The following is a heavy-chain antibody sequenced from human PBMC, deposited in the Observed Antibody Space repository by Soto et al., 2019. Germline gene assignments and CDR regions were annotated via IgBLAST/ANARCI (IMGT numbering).Heavy chain of an antibody. J-gene: IGHJ3*02. CDR1: GFTFTSSA. Sequence: SVKVSCKASGFTFTSSAIQWVRQARGQSLEWMGWIVVGSGNTNYAQKFQDRVTFTRDMSTSTAYMVLSSLRSEDTAVYYCAVSLTERPPNTFHIWGQGTMVTVS. V-gene: IGHV1-58*02. CDR3: AVSLTERPPNTFHI. D-gene: IGHD1-1*01. CDR2: IVVGSGNT.